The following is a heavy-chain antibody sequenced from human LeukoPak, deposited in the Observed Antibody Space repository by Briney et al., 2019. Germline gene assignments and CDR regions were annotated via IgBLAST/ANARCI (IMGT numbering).Heavy chain of an antibody. Sequence: GGSLRLSCAASGFTFSDYYMSWIRQAPGKGLEWVSYISSSSSYTNYADSVKGRFTISRDNAKSSLYLQMNSLRAEDTAVYYCASRVAVAGTGAFDIWGQGTMVTVSS. CDR2: ISSSSSYT. V-gene: IGHV3-11*06. CDR1: GFTFSDYY. J-gene: IGHJ3*02. CDR3: ASRVAVAGTGAFDI. D-gene: IGHD6-19*01.